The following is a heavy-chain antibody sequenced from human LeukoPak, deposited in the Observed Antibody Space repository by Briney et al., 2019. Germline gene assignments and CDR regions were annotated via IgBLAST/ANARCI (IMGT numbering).Heavy chain of an antibody. Sequence: GASVKVSCKVSGFTLSELSIHWVRQAPGQGLEWMGWIKPDSGATKYAQKFQGRVTMTRDTSINTAYMELSRLTFDDTAVYYCASGDFGDTWYFDLWGRGTLVTVSS. CDR3: ASGDFGDTWYFDL. CDR2: IKPDSGAT. CDR1: GFTLSELS. D-gene: IGHD4/OR15-4a*01. J-gene: IGHJ2*01. V-gene: IGHV1-2*02.